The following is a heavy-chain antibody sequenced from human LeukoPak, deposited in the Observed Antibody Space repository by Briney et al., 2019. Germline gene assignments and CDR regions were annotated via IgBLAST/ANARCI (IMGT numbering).Heavy chain of an antibody. D-gene: IGHD1-26*01. Sequence: PSQTLSLTCTVSGGSISSGGYYWSWIRQPPGKGLEWIGYIYHSGSTYYNPSLKSRVTISVDRSKNQFSLKLSSVTAADTAVYYCARDGGSGSYPDDAFDIWGQGTMVTVSS. CDR3: ARDGGSGSYPDDAFDI. V-gene: IGHV4-30-2*01. CDR2: IYHSGST. J-gene: IGHJ3*02. CDR1: GGSISSGGYY.